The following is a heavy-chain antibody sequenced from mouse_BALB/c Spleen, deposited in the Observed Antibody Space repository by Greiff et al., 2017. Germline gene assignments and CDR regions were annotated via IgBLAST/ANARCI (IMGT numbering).Heavy chain of an antibody. CDR3: ARGGRDYAMDY. V-gene: IGHV5-6-3*01. CDR1: GFTFSSYG. CDR2: INSNGGST. J-gene: IGHJ4*01. Sequence: DVKLVESGGGLVQPGGSLKLSCAASGFTFSSYGMSWVRQTPDKRLELVATINSNGGSTYYPDSVKGRFTISRDNAKNTLYLQMSSLKSEDTAMYYCARGGRDYAMDYWGQGTSVTVSS.